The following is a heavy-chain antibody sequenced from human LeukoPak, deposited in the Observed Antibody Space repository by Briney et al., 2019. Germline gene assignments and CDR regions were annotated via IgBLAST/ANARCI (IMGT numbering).Heavy chain of an antibody. D-gene: IGHD4-17*01. Sequence: SGTPSLTCAVSGGSISGTNWWSWVRQPPGKGLEWIGEIYHSGSTNYNPSLKSRVTISVDKSKNQFSLKLTSVTAADTAVYYCARNYGDNNFDYWGQGTLVTVSS. CDR3: ARNYGDNNFDY. J-gene: IGHJ4*02. CDR2: IYHSGST. V-gene: IGHV4-4*02. CDR1: GGSISGTNW.